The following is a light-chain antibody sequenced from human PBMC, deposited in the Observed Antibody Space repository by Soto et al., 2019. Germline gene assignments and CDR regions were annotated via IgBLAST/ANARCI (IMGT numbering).Light chain of an antibody. J-gene: IGKJ4*01. Sequence: DIVMTQSPDSLAVSLGERATINCKSSQSVLYSSNNKNYLAWYQQRPGQPPKLLIHWASSRQSGVPDRFSGSGSGTDFTLTISSLQAEDVAVYYCQQYYSTPPTFGGGTKVEIK. CDR1: QSVLYSSNNKNY. CDR2: WAS. CDR3: QQYYSTPPT. V-gene: IGKV4-1*01.